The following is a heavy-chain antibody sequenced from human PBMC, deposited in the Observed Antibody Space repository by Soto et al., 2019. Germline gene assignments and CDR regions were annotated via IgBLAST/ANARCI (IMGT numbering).Heavy chain of an antibody. CDR1: GGSISSSSYY. CDR3: ARQKWGYCSSTSCPVDY. D-gene: IGHD2-2*01. Sequence: QLQLQESGPGLVKPSETLSLTCTVSGGSISSSSYYWGWIRQPPGKGLEWIGSIYYSGSTYYNPSLKSRVTISVDTSKNQFSLKLSSVTAADTAVYYCARQKWGYCSSTSCPVDYWGQGTLVTVSS. CDR2: IYYSGST. J-gene: IGHJ4*02. V-gene: IGHV4-39*01.